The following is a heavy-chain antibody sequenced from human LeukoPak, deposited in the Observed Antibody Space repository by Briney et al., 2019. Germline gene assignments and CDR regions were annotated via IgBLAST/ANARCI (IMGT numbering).Heavy chain of an antibody. CDR1: GFTFSSYG. CDR2: IWYDGSNK. D-gene: IGHD6-13*01. Sequence: PGGSLRLSCAASGFTFSSYGMHWVRQAPGKGLEWVAVIWYDGSNKYYADSVKGRFTISRDNSKNTLYLQMNSLRAEDTAVYYCAKEGEGSSWYIFDYWGQGTLVTVSS. CDR3: AKEGEGSSWYIFDY. V-gene: IGHV3-30*02. J-gene: IGHJ4*02.